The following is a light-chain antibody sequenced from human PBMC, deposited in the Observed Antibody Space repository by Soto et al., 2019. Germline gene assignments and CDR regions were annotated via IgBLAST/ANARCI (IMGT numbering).Light chain of an antibody. CDR2: KNS. CDR1: VLARKN. V-gene: IGLV3-27*01. CDR3: YSAADNTGI. Sequence: SYELTQPSSVSVSLGQTARITCSGDVLARKNARWFQHKPGQAPLLVIYKNSERPSGIPERFSGSTSGTTATLTISGAHIEDEADYYCYSAADNTGIFGGGTKVTVL. J-gene: IGLJ2*01.